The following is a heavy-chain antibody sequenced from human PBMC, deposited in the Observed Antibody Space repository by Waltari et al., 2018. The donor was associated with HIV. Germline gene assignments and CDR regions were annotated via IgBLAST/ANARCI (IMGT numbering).Heavy chain of an antibody. CDR3: AGRSPARRLNWFDP. D-gene: IGHD2-8*01. CDR2: IKQDGSEK. Sequence: ELQLVEAGGGLVQPGGSLRLSCAASGFTFRSYWMSWVRQAPGKGLEWVANIKQDGSEKYYVDSMKGRFTISRDNAKNSLYLQINSLRAEDTAVYYCAGRSPARRLNWFDPWGQGTLVIVSS. CDR1: GFTFRSYW. V-gene: IGHV3-7*01. J-gene: IGHJ5*02.